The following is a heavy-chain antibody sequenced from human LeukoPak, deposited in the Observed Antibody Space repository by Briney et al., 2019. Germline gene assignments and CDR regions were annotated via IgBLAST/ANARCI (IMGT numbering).Heavy chain of an antibody. CDR2: IYPGDSDT. J-gene: IGHJ4*02. D-gene: IGHD5-12*01. Sequence: GESLKISFKGSGYSFTSYWIGWVRQMPGKGLEWMGIIYPGDSDTRYSPSFQGQVTISADKSISTAYLQWSSLKASDTAMYYCASHKGSGYGGYYFDYWGQGTLVTVSS. CDR1: GYSFTSYW. CDR3: ASHKGSGYGGYYFDY. V-gene: IGHV5-51*01.